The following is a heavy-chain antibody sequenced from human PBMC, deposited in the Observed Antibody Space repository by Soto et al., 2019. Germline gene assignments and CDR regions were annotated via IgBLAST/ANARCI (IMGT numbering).Heavy chain of an antibody. V-gene: IGHV3-15*01. CDR2: IKSKTDGGTA. CDR1: GFNMSHPW. CDR3: TTGIYYDILTGYHNVAY. J-gene: IGHJ4*02. D-gene: IGHD3-9*01. Sequence: GGSLRLSCVASGFNMSHPWMTWVRQAAGKGLEWVGRIKSKTDGGTADYAAPVKGRATISRDDSKNTVYLQMNSLKTEDTAVYYCTTGIYYDILTGYHNVAYWGQGALVTVSS.